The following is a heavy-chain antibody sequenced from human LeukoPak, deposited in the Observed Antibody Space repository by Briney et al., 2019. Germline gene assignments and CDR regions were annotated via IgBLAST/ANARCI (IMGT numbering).Heavy chain of an antibody. V-gene: IGHV1-69*13. J-gene: IGHJ4*02. CDR3: ASESLMVRGVIIPFDY. CDR1: GGTFSSYG. CDR2: IIPIFGTA. D-gene: IGHD3-10*01. Sequence: GASVKVSCKASGGTFSSYGISWVRQAPGQGLEWMGGIIPIFGTANYAQKFQGRVTITADESTSTAYMELSSLRSEDTAVYYCASESLMVRGVIIPFDYWGQGTLVTVSS.